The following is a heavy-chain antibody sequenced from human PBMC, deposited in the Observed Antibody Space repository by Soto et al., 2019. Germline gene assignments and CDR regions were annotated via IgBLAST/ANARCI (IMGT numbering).Heavy chain of an antibody. CDR3: ARDLDFPGLNYGMDV. D-gene: IGHD3-3*01. CDR2: INPNSGGT. CDR1: GYTFTGYY. V-gene: IGHV1-2*02. Sequence: GASVKVSCKASGYTFTGYYMHWVRQAPGQGLEWMGWINPNSGGTNYAQKFQGRVTMTRDTSISTAYMELSRLRSDDTAVYYCARDLDFPGLNYGMDVWGQGTTVTVSS. J-gene: IGHJ6*02.